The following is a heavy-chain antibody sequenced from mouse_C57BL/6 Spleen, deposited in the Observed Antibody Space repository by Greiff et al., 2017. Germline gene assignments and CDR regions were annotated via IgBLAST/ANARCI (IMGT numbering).Heavy chain of an antibody. Sequence: QVQLKESGPGLVAPSQSLSITCTVSGFSLTSYAISWVRQPPGKGLEWLGVIWTGGGTNYTSALKSRLSISKDNSKSQVFLKMNSLQPDDTASYYCARTSCCSSLAWFAYWGQGTLVTVSA. CDR1: GFSLTSYA. CDR3: ARTSCCSSLAWFAY. V-gene: IGHV2-9-1*01. D-gene: IGHD1-1*01. J-gene: IGHJ3*01. CDR2: IWTGGGT.